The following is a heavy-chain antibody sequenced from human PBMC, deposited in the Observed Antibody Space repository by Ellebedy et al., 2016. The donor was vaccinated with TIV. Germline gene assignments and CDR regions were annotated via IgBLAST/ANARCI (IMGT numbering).Heavy chain of an antibody. V-gene: IGHV3-21*01. J-gene: IGHJ4*02. CDR1: GFTFSSYS. CDR2: ISSSSSYI. CDR3: ARRVVGAAHFDY. Sequence: GESLKISXAASGFTFSSYSMNWVRQAPGKGLEWVSSISSSSSYIYYADSVKGRFTISRDNAKNSLYLQMNSLRAEDTAVYYCARRVVGAAHFDYWGQGTLVTVSS. D-gene: IGHD1-26*01.